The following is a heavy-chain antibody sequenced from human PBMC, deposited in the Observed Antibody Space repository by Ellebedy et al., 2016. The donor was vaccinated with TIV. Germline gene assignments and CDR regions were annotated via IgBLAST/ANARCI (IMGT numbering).Heavy chain of an antibody. V-gene: IGHV5-51*01. CDR2: IDLSDSDT. CDR1: AYSYINYW. CDR3: AKLGHRATPDDS. J-gene: IGHJ4*02. Sequence: GESLKISCQGSAYSYINYWIVCGRQMPGRGLAWMGIIDLSDSDTRYSTSFQGQVTISAIRSVTTAYLHFNSLKPSETAVYYCAKLGHRATPDDSWGQGTLVTVSS. D-gene: IGHD1-14*01.